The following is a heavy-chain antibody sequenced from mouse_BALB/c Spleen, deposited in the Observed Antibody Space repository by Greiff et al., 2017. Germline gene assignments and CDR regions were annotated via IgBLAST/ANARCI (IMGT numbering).Heavy chain of an antibody. CDR3: AKVNPYWYFDV. V-gene: IGHV2-3*01. Sequence: VQRVESGPGLVAPSQSLSITCTVSGFSLTSYGVSWVRQPPGKGLEWLGVIWGDGSTNDHSALISRLSISKGNSKSQGFLKLNSLQTDDTATYYCAKVNPYWYFDVWGAGTTVTVSS. CDR1: GFSLTSYG. CDR2: IWGDGST. J-gene: IGHJ1*01.